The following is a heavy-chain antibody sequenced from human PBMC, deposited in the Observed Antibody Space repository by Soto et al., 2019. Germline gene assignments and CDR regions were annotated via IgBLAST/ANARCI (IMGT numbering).Heavy chain of an antibody. CDR3: ARVRQQLIRRWFDP. D-gene: IGHD6-13*01. J-gene: IGHJ5*02. CDR1: GDSIRNGGYY. Sequence: SETLSLTCTVSGDSIRNGGYYWAWIRQHPGKGLEWIGYIYYSGSTYYNPSLKSRVTISVDTSKNQFSLKLSSVTAADTAVYYCARVRQQLIRRWFDPWGQGTLVTSPQ. CDR2: IYYSGST. V-gene: IGHV4-31*03.